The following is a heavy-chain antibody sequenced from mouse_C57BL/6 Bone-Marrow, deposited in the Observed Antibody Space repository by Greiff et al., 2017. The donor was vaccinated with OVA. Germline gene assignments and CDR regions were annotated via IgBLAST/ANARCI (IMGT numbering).Heavy chain of an antibody. J-gene: IGHJ4*01. V-gene: IGHV14-3*01. CDR1: GFNIKNTY. CDR2: IDPANGNT. D-gene: IGHD1-3*01. CDR3: AKRASKWNYAMDY. Sequence: EVQLQQSVAELVRPGASVKLSCTASGFNIKNTYMHWVKQRPEQGLEWIGRIDPANGNTKYAPKFQGKATITADTSSNTAYLQLSSLTSEDTAIYYSAKRASKWNYAMDYWGQGTSVTVSS.